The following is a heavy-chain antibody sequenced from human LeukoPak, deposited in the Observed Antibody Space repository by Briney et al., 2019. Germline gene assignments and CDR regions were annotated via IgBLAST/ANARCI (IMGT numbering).Heavy chain of an antibody. CDR2: IYYSGST. CDR3: ASLGVAVAAHAFDI. Sequence: PSETLSLTCAVYGGSFSGYYWSWIRQPPGKGLEWIGYIYYSGSTNYNPSLKSRVTISVDTSKNQFSLKLSSVTAADTAVYYCASLGVAVAAHAFDIWGQGTMVTVSS. J-gene: IGHJ3*02. V-gene: IGHV4-59*01. CDR1: GGSFSGYY. D-gene: IGHD6-19*01.